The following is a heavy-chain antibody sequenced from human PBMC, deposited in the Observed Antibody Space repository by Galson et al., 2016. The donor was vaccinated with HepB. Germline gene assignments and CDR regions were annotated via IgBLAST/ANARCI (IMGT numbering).Heavy chain of an antibody. CDR2: IYHSGSA. V-gene: IGHV4-34*01. J-gene: IGHJ6*02. CDR3: ARRLTVPAARIKDYYGMDV. D-gene: IGHD2-2*01. CDR1: GGSFSGYY. Sequence: SETLSLTCAVYGGSFSGYYWSWIRQPPGKGLEWIGEIYHSGSANYTPSLKSRVTISVDKSKSQFSLSLNSVTAADTAVYYCARRLTVPAARIKDYYGMDVWGQGTTVTVS.